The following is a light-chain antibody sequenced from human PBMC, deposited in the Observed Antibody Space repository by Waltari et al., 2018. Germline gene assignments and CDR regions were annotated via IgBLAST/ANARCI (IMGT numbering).Light chain of an antibody. CDR2: DAS. V-gene: IGKV3-15*01. Sequence: EIVMTQSPATLSVSPGERATLPCRASQGITSSLNWVQQKPGQAPRLLIYDASTRATGIPARFSGSGSETEFTLTISSLQSEDFAVYYCQHYNNWPFTFGQGTRLENK. CDR3: QHYNNWPFT. J-gene: IGKJ5*01. CDR1: QGITSS.